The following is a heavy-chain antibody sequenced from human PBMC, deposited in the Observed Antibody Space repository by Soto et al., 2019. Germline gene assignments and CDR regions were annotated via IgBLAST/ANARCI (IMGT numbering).Heavy chain of an antibody. J-gene: IGHJ6*03. D-gene: IGHD6-13*01. CDR3: AKTDAEGIAAPYYYYYMDV. CDR1: GFTFSSYA. Sequence: GGSLRLSCAASGFTFSSYAMSWVRQAPGKGLEWVSAISGSGGSTYYADSVKGRFTISRDNSKNTLYLQMNSLRAEDTAVYYCAKTDAEGIAAPYYYYYMDVWGKGTTVTVSS. CDR2: ISGSGGST. V-gene: IGHV3-23*01.